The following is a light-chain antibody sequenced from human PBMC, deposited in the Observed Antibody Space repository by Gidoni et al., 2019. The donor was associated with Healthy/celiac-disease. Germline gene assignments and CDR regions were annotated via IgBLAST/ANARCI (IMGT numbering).Light chain of an antibody. CDR3: QQSYSTPLFT. Sequence: DIQMTQSTSSLSASVGDRVTITCRASQSISSYLNWYQQKPGKAPKLLIYAASSLQSGVPSRFSGSGSWTDFTLTISSLQPEDFATYYCQQSYSTPLFTFGPGTKVDIK. CDR1: QSISSY. CDR2: AAS. J-gene: IGKJ3*01. V-gene: IGKV1-39*01.